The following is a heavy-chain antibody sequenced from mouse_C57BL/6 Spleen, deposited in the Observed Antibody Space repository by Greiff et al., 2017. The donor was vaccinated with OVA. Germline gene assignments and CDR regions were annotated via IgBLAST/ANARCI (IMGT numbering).Heavy chain of an antibody. CDR1: GFTFSSYA. J-gene: IGHJ2*01. V-gene: IGHV5-9-1*02. CDR3: TRGGPWLTYFDY. D-gene: IGHD1-1*02. CDR2: ISSGGDYI. Sequence: EVKLMESGEGLVKPGGSLKLSCAASGFTFSSYAMSWVRQTPEKRLEWVAYISSGGDYIYYADTVKGRFTISRDNARNTLYLQMSSLKSEDTAMYYCTRGGPWLTYFDYWGQGTTLTVSS.